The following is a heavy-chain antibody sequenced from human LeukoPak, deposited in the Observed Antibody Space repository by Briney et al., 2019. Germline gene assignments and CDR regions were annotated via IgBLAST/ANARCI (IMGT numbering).Heavy chain of an antibody. CDR2: ISRSGSTI. CDR3: ASGYDLPY. J-gene: IGHJ4*02. CDR1: TFTFRSYE. V-gene: IGHV3-48*03. Sequence: GGSLRLSCAASTFTFRSYEMNWVRQAPGKGLEWISYISRSGSTIYYADSVKGRFTISRDNAKNSLYLQMNSLRAEDTAVYYCASGYDLPYWGQGTLVTVSS. D-gene: IGHD5-12*01.